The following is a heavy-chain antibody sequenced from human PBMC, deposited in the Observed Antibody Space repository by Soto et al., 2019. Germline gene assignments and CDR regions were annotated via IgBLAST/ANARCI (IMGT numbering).Heavy chain of an antibody. CDR2: ISYDGSNK. CDR1: GFTFSSYG. D-gene: IGHD2-2*01. CDR3: AKDRPIVLVPAATLGYYGMDV. Sequence: PGGSLRLSCAASGFTFSSYGMHWVRQAPGKGLEWVAVISYDGSNKYYADSVKGRFTISRDNSKNTLYLQMNSLRAEDTAVYYCAKDRPIVLVPAATLGYYGMDVWGQGTTVTVSS. J-gene: IGHJ6*02. V-gene: IGHV3-30*18.